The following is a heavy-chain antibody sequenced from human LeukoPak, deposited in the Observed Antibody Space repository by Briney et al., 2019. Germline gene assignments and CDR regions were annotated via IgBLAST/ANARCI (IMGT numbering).Heavy chain of an antibody. CDR2: ISSNGGST. Sequence: PGGSLRLSCAASGFTFSSYAMHWVRQAPGKGLEYVSAISSNGGSTYYANSVKGRFTISRDNAKNSLYLQMNSLRAEDTAVYYCARRSLDYGDRDYYYYYGMDVWGQGTTVTVSS. J-gene: IGHJ6*02. V-gene: IGHV3-64*01. D-gene: IGHD4-17*01. CDR3: ARRSLDYGDRDYYYYYGMDV. CDR1: GFTFSSYA.